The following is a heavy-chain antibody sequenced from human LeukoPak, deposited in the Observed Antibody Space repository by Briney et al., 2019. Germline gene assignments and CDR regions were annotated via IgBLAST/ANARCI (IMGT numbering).Heavy chain of an antibody. Sequence: SETLSFTCTVSGGSISSYYWSWIRQPPGKGLEWIGYIYYSGSTNYNPSLKSRVTISVDTSKNQFSLKLSSVTAADTAVYYCASSQQLPTGYFDYWGQGTLVTVSS. CDR2: IYYSGST. V-gene: IGHV4-59*08. CDR3: ASSQQLPTGYFDY. CDR1: GGSISSYY. J-gene: IGHJ4*02. D-gene: IGHD6-13*01.